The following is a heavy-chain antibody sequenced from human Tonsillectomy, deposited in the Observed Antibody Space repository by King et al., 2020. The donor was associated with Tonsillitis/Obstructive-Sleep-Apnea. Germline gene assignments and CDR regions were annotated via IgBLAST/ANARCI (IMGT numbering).Heavy chain of an antibody. V-gene: IGHV3-48*02. CDR3: ARDSVGYCSGGSCR. D-gene: IGHD2-15*01. CDR2: ISSSSSTI. J-gene: IGHJ4*02. Sequence: VQLVESGGGLVQPGGSLRLSCAASGFTFSSYSMNWVCQAPGKGLEWVSYISSSSSTIYYADSVKGRFTISRDNAKNSLYLQMNSLRDEDTAVYYCARDSVGYCSGGSCRWGQGTLVTVSS. CDR1: GFTFSSYS.